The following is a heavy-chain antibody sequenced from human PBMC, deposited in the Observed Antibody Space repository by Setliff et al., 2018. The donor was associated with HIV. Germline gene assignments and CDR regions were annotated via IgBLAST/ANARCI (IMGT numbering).Heavy chain of an antibody. V-gene: IGHV4-34*01. CDR2: INHSGST. CDR1: GASFSGYY. CDR3: ARLTTTYYYDSSAYYHPV. J-gene: IGHJ4*02. D-gene: IGHD3-22*01. Sequence: TLSLTCAVYGASFSGYYWAWIRQSPGTGLEWIGEINHSGSTNYNPSPKSRVTISVDTSKNQFSLKLSSVTAADTAVFYCARLTTTYYYDSSAYYHPVWGQGTLVTVSS.